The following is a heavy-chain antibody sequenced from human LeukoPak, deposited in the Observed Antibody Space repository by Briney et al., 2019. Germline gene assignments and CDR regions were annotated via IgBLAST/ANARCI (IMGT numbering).Heavy chain of an antibody. J-gene: IGHJ6*02. V-gene: IGHV1-69*13. CDR2: IIPIFGTA. CDR3: ARDPRAGGSQDV. D-gene: IGHD3-10*01. CDR1: GATFSSHA. Sequence: GASVKVSCKASGATFSSHAISWVRQAPGQGLEWMGGIIPIFGTANYAQKFQGRVTITADESTSTAYMELSSLRSEDTAVYYCARDPRAGGSQDVWGQGTTVTVSS.